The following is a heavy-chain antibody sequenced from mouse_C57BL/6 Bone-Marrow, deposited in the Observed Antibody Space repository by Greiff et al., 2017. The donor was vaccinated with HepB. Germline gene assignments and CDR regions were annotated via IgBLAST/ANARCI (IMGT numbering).Heavy chain of an antibody. J-gene: IGHJ4*01. CDR1: GYTFTDYN. CDR2: INPNNGGT. V-gene: IGHV1-22*01. D-gene: IGHD2-5*01. Sequence: EVQLQESGPELVKPGASVKMSCKASGYTFTDYNMHWVKQSHGKSLEWIGYINPNNGGTSYNQKFKGKATLTVNKSSSTAYMELRSLTSEDSAVYYCARGAYYSRAMDYWGQGTSVTVSS. CDR3: ARGAYYSRAMDY.